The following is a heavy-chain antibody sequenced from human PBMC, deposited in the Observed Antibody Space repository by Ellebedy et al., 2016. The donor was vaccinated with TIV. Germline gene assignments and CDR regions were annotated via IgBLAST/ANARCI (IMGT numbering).Heavy chain of an antibody. D-gene: IGHD2-21*01. CDR1: GFTFSSYW. CDR3: ARVDSPPYGMDV. V-gene: IGHV3-48*04. Sequence: PGGSLRLSCAASGFTFSSYWMNWVRQAPGKGLEWVSYISSSGSVMYYADSVKGRFTISRDNAKNSLYLQMNSLRAEDTAVYYCARVDSPPYGMDVWGQGTTVTVSS. J-gene: IGHJ6*02. CDR2: ISSSGSVM.